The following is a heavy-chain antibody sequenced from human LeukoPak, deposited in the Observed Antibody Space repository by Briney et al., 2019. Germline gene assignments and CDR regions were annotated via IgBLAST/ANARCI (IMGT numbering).Heavy chain of an antibody. V-gene: IGHV3-11*01. CDR2: ISSGSTI. CDR1: GFTFSDYN. Sequence: GGSLRLSCAASGFTFSDYNMSWIRQAPGKGLEWVSYISSGSTIYYADSVKGRFTISRDNAKNSLYLQMNSLRAEDTAVYYCASEFDPWGQGTLVTVSS. CDR3: ASEFDP. J-gene: IGHJ5*02.